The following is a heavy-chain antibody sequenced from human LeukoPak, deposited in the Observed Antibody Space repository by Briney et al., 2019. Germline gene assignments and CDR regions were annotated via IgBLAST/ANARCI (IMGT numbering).Heavy chain of an antibody. CDR2: IIPIFGTA. Sequence: ASVKVSCKASGGTFSSYAISWVRQAPGQGLEWMGGIIPIFGTANYAQKFQGRVTITADESTSTAYMELSSLRSEDTAVYYCAREGYSSSWSRLGPYDYWGQGTLVTVSS. CDR3: AREGYSSSWSRLGPYDY. CDR1: GGTFSSYA. V-gene: IGHV1-69*13. D-gene: IGHD6-13*01. J-gene: IGHJ4*02.